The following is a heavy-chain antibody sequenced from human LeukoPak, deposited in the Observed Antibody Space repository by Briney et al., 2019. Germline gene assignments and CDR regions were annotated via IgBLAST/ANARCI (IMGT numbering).Heavy chain of an antibody. CDR2: INAGNGNT. D-gene: IGHD3-10*01. CDR3: ARDIPAYYYGSGSNDAFDI. V-gene: IGHV1-3*01. Sequence: ASVKVSCKASGYTFTSYAMHWVRQAPGQRLEWMGWINAGNGNTKYSQKFQGRVTITRDTSASTAYMELSSLRSEDTAVYYCARDIPAYYYGSGSNDAFDIWGQGTMVTVSS. CDR1: GYTFTSYA. J-gene: IGHJ3*02.